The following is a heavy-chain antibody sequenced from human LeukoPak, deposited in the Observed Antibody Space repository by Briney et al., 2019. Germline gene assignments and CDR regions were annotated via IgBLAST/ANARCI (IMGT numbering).Heavy chain of an antibody. CDR2: VSYSGST. CDR1: GVSITNYY. D-gene: IGHD3-10*01. Sequence: ASETLSLTCTVSGVSITNYYWSWIRQPPGKGLEWIGHVSYSGSTNYNPSLKSRITMSVDTSKNQFSLNLTSVTAADPAVYYCARAISMVRGLHHYYSYMDVWGEGTTVTVAS. V-gene: IGHV4-59*01. CDR3: ARAISMVRGLHHYYSYMDV. J-gene: IGHJ6*03.